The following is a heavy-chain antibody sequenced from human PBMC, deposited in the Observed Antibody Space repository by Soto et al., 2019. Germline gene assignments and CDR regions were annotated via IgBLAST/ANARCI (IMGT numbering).Heavy chain of an antibody. CDR1: GFAFQTYT. D-gene: IGHD2-8*01. CDR3: AKVGVLRTNFRWFDL. V-gene: IGHV3-21*01. Sequence: LRLSCAASGFAFQTYTMEWLRQPPGKGLEWVSSITISGNYIYYADSVKGRFTISRDNGRNSVYLQMNSLRAEDTAVYYCAKVGVLRTNFRWFDLWGQGTLVTVSS. J-gene: IGHJ5*02. CDR2: ITISGNYI.